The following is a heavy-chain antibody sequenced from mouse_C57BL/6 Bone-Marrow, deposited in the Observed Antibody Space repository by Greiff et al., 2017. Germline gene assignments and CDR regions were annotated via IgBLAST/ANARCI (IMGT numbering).Heavy chain of an antibody. CDR3: ARLGRLNYAMDY. CDR1: GFTFSSYA. Sequence: EVQVVESGGGLVKPGGSLKLSCAASGFTFSSYAMSWVRQTPEKRLEWVATISDGGSYTYYPDNVKGRFTISRDNAKNNLYLQMSHLKSEDTATYYCARLGRLNYAMDYWGQGTSVTVSS. V-gene: IGHV5-4*01. CDR2: ISDGGSYT. J-gene: IGHJ4*01. D-gene: IGHD3-3*01.